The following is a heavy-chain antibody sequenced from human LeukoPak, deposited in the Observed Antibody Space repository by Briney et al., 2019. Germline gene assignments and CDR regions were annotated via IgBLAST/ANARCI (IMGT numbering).Heavy chain of an antibody. CDR3: AKDQGVGATTGGFDY. V-gene: IGHV3-23*01. Sequence: GGSLRLSCAAPGFTFSSYAMSWVRQAPGKGLEWVSAISGSGGSTYYADSVRGRFTISRDNSKNTLYLQMNSLRAEDTAVYYCAKDQGVGATTGGFDYWGQGTLVTVSS. CDR1: GFTFSSYA. CDR2: ISGSGGST. D-gene: IGHD1-26*01. J-gene: IGHJ4*02.